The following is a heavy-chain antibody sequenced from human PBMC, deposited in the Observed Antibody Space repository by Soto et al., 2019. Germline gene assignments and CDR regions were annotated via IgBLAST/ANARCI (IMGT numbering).Heavy chain of an antibody. J-gene: IGHJ5*02. CDR2: TYYSGRT. D-gene: IGHD5-18*01. CDR1: GGSISSGDYY. V-gene: IGHV4-30-4*01. CDR3: ARGREYSYEYPHWFDP. Sequence: QVQLQESGPGLVKPSQTLSLTCTVSGGSISSGDYYWSWIRQPPGKGLEWIGYTYYSGRTYYNPSRKSRFTIAVGTSKNQFSLKLSSVTAADTAVYYCARGREYSYEYPHWFDPWGQGTLVTVSS.